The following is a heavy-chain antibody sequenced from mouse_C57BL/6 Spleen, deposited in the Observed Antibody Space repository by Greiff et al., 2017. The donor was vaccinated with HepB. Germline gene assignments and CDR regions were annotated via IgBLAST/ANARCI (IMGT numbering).Heavy chain of an antibody. Sequence: QVQLQQPGAELVRPGSSVKLSCKASGYTFTSYWMHWVKQRPIQGLEWIGNIDPSDSATHYNQKFKDKATLTVDKSSSTAYMQLSSLTSEDSAVYYCARTRGYDGFAYWGQGTLVTVSA. J-gene: IGHJ3*01. V-gene: IGHV1-52*01. CDR1: GYTFTSYW. D-gene: IGHD3-1*01. CDR2: IDPSDSAT. CDR3: ARTRGYDGFAY.